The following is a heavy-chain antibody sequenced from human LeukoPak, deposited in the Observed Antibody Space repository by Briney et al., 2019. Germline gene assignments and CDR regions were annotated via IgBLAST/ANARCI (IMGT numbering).Heavy chain of an antibody. J-gene: IGHJ6*02. V-gene: IGHV4-39*02. CDR3: AREMGVVTAHGIDV. Sequence: SETLSLTCTVSGGSISSISSNNYHWGWIRQPPGRGLEWIGSIYYSGSTYYNPSLKSRVTISVDTSKNQFSLKLSSVTAADTALYYCAREMGVVTAHGIDVWGQGTTVTVSS. D-gene: IGHD4-23*01. CDR1: GGSISSISSNNYH. CDR2: IYYSGST.